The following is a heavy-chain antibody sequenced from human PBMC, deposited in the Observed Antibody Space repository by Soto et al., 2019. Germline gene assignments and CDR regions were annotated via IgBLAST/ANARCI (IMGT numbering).Heavy chain of an antibody. CDR3: ARAAGVVVAYYYYGMDV. CDR1: GFTFSSYS. V-gene: IGHV3-21*01. D-gene: IGHD2-15*01. J-gene: IGHJ6*02. Sequence: GGSLRLSCAASGFTFSSYSMNWVRQAPGKGLEWVSSISSSSSYIYYADSVKGRLTISRDNAKNSLYLQMNSLRAEDTAVYYCARAAGVVVAYYYYGMDVWGQGTTVTVSS. CDR2: ISSSSSYI.